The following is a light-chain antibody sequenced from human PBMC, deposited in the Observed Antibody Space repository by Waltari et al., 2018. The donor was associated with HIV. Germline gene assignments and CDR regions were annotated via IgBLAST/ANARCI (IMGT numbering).Light chain of an antibody. Sequence: QSALTQPAPVSGSPGQSLTISCTGTSSDVGGYNLVSWYQQHQGTAPKLMIYVVSKRPSGVSKCFSGSKSGNTASLTISGLHAEDEADYDGCAYAGSTTYVIFGGGTKLTVL. CDR2: VVS. CDR1: SSDVGGYNL. CDR3: CAYAGSTTYVI. J-gene: IGLJ2*01. V-gene: IGLV2-23*02.